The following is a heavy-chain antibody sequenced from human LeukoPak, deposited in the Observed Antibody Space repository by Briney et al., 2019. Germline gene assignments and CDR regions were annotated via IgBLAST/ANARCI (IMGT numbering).Heavy chain of an antibody. J-gene: IGHJ3*02. CDR1: GGSISSGSYY. V-gene: IGHV4-61*02. D-gene: IGHD3-22*01. CDR3: ARSPPYYYEPHAFDI. Sequence: SETLSLTCTVSGGSISSGSYYWSWIRQPAGKGLEWIGRIYTSGSTNYNPSLKSRVTISVDTSKNQFSLKLSSVTAADTAVYYCARSPPYYYEPHAFDIWGQGTMVTVSS. CDR2: IYTSGST.